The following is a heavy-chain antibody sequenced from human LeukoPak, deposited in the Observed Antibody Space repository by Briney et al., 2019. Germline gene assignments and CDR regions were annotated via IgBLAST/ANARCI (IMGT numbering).Heavy chain of an antibody. J-gene: IGHJ6*02. CDR1: GGSISSGGYY. V-gene: IGHV4-31*03. CDR3: ARGSRSAAMRYYYGMDV. Sequence: SETLSLTCTVSGGSISSGGYYWSWIRQHPGKGLEWIGYIYYSGSTYYNPSLKSRVTISVDTSKNQFSLKLSSVTAADTAVYYCARGSRSAAMRYYYGMDVWGQGTTVTVSS. D-gene: IGHD2-2*01. CDR2: IYYSGST.